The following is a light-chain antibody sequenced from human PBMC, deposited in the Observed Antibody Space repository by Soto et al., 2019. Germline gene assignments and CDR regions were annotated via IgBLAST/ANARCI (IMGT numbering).Light chain of an antibody. V-gene: IGKV3-15*01. J-gene: IGKJ5*01. CDR1: QSVSSSY. Sequence: EIVLTQSPGTLSLSPGERATLSCRASQSVSSSYLVWHQQKPGQAPRLLIYGASTRATGIAARFSGSGSGTEFTLTISSLQSEDFAVYYCQQYNNWPPITFGQGTRLEIK. CDR3: QQYNNWPPIT. CDR2: GAS.